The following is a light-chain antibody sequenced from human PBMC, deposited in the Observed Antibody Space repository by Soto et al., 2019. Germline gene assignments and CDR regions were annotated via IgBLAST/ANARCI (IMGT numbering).Light chain of an antibody. CDR3: GSWDSSLSAYV. Sequence: QSVLTQPPSVSAAPGQKVTISCSGSSSNIGGNSVSWYQQLPGTAPTLLISDDTKRPSGIPDRFSGSKSGTSATLGITGFQTGDEADYYCGSWDSSLSAYVFGTGTKVTVL. CDR1: SSNIGGNS. V-gene: IGLV1-51*01. CDR2: DDT. J-gene: IGLJ1*01.